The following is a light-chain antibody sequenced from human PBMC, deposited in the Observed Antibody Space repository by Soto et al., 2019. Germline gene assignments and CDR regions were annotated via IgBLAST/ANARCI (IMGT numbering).Light chain of an antibody. J-gene: IGLJ3*02. CDR1: SSDVGGYNY. Sequence: QSALTQPASVSGSPGPSITISCTVTSSDVGGYNYVSWYQQHPGKAPKLMIYDVSIRPSGVSNRFSGSKSGNTASLTNSGLQAEDEADYYCNSYTSSSTRVFGGGTKVTVL. V-gene: IGLV2-14*01. CDR2: DVS. CDR3: NSYTSSSTRV.